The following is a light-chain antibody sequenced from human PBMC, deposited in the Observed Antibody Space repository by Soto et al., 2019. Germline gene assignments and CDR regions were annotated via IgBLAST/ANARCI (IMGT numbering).Light chain of an antibody. Sequence: EIVLTQSPGTLSLSPGERATLSCRASQSVSNSYLAWYQQKPGQAPRLLIYGASSRATGIPDRFSGSGSGTDFTLTISRLEPGDFAVYYCQQYGNSRWTFGQGTKVEI. V-gene: IGKV3-20*01. J-gene: IGKJ1*01. CDR1: QSVSNSY. CDR2: GAS. CDR3: QQYGNSRWT.